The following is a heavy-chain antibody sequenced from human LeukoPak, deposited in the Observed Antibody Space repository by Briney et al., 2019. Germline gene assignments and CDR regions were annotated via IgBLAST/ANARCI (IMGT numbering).Heavy chain of an antibody. CDR2: IIPIFGTA. CDR3: ARDLNYYDSSGYFGYYFDY. Sequence: ASVTVSCKASGGTFSIYAISWVRQAPGQGLEWMGGIIPIFGTANYAQKFQGRVTITADESTSTAYMELSSLRSEDTAVYYCARDLNYYDSSGYFGYYFDYWGQGTLVAVSS. D-gene: IGHD3-22*01. CDR1: GGTFSIYA. J-gene: IGHJ4*02. V-gene: IGHV1-69*13.